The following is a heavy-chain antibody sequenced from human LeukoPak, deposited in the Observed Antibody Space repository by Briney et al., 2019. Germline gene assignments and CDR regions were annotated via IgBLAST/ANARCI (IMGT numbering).Heavy chain of an antibody. D-gene: IGHD4-11*01. CDR3: ISPSTTVSQGN. CDR1: GFTFSNYW. CDR2: IKQDGSEK. V-gene: IGHV3-7*03. J-gene: IGHJ4*02. Sequence: GGSLRLSCAASGFTFSNYWMSWVRQAPGKGLEWVANIKQDGSEKYYVDSVEGRFTISRDNAKNSLYLQMNSLKTEDTAVYYCISPSTTVSQGNWGQGTLVTVSS.